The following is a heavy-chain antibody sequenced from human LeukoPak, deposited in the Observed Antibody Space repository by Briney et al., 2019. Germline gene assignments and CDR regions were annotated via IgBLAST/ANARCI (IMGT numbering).Heavy chain of an antibody. J-gene: IGHJ4*02. CDR1: GFNFENYG. Sequence: GGSLRLSCVVSGFNFENYGMSWVRQAPGQGLEWLSGINWNGESTGYADSVKGRFTISRDNAKNSMYLQMSSLRAEDTALYYCARDHQSDNWGQGTLVTVSS. V-gene: IGHV3-20*04. CDR2: INWNGEST. CDR3: ARDHQSDN.